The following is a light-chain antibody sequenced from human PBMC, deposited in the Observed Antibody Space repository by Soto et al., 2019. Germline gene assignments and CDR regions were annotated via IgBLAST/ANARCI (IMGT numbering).Light chain of an antibody. J-gene: IGLJ1*01. CDR1: KSDIGSNY. CDR2: RNS. CDR3: TSWHDSLNCHV. V-gene: IGLV1-47*01. Sequence: QSVLTQPPSASGAPGQRVTFSCSGSKSDIGSNYVFWYQQLPGMAPKLLIYRNSQRPSGVPDRFSGSKSGTSASLAISGLRSEDEADYYCTSWHDSLNCHVFGTGTKV.